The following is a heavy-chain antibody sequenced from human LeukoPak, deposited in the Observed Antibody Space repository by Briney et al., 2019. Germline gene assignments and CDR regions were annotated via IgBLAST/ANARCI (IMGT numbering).Heavy chain of an antibody. D-gene: IGHD2-2*01. V-gene: IGHV3-23*01. CDR2: ISGGGGST. CDR3: AKVLQLLFYFDY. Sequence: GGSLRLSCAASGFTFSSYAMSWVRQAPGKGLEWVSAISGGGGSTYYADSVKGRFTISRDNSKNTLYLQMNSLRAEDTAVYYCAKVLQLLFYFDYWGQGTLVTVSS. CDR1: GFTFSSYA. J-gene: IGHJ4*02.